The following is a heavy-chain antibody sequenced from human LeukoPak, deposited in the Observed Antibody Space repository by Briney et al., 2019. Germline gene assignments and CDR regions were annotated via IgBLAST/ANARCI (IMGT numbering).Heavy chain of an antibody. CDR2: IYYSGRT. V-gene: IGHV4-59*08. CDR3: ARHTYYLGYFQH. D-gene: IGHD3-10*01. CDR1: GGSISSYY. J-gene: IGHJ1*01. Sequence: PSETLSLTCTVSGGSISSYYWSWIRQPPGKGLEWIGYIYYSGRTKYNPSLKSRVTISVDTSKNQFSLKLSSVTAADTAVYYCARHTYYLGYFQHWVQGTMVIV.